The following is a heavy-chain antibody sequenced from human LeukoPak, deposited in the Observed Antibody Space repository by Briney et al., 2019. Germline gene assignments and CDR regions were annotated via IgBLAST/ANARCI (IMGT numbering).Heavy chain of an antibody. CDR2: IHHSGST. J-gene: IGHJ1*01. Sequence: PSETLSLTCTVSGDSISGNFWNWIRQPYWNWIRQSPGEGLEWIGYIHHSGSTNYNPSLKSRATISIDTSKNQFSLRLSSVTAADTAVYYCARGPPSLLYFQHWGQGTLVSVSS. D-gene: IGHD2-21*01. CDR3: ARGPPSLLYFQH. V-gene: IGHV4-59*01. CDR1: GDSISGNF.